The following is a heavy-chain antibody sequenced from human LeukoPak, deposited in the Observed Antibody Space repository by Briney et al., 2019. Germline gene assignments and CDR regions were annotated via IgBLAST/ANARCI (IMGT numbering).Heavy chain of an antibody. D-gene: IGHD3-10*01. V-gene: IGHV4-39*07. Sequence: SETLSLTCTVSGGSISSSSYYWGWIRQPPGKGLGWIGSIYYSGSTYYNPSLKSRVTISVDTSKSQFSLKLSSLTAADTAIYYCARGGYYGSGNDFRFDPWGQETLVTVSS. J-gene: IGHJ5*02. CDR3: ARGGYYGSGNDFRFDP. CDR2: IYYSGST. CDR1: GGSISSSSYY.